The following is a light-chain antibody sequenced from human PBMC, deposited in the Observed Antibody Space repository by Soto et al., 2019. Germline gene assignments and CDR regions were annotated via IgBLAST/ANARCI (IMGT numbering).Light chain of an antibody. CDR2: DVS. CDR3: CSYAGSYPWV. Sequence: QSALTQPRSVSGSPGQSVTISCTGTSSDVGAYNYVSWYQHHPGKAPKVMIYDVSERPSGVPDRFSGSKSDNKASLTISGPQAEDEADYYCCSYAGSYPWVFGGGTKLTVL. J-gene: IGLJ3*02. CDR1: SSDVGAYNY. V-gene: IGLV2-11*01.